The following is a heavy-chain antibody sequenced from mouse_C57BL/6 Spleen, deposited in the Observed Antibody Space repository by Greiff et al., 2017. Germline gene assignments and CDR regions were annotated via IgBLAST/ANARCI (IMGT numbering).Heavy chain of an antibody. CDR1: GYAFSSYW. CDR2: IYPGDGDT. CDR3: ARGYGSSYFDY. J-gene: IGHJ2*01. V-gene: IGHV1-80*01. D-gene: IGHD1-1*01. Sequence: VQLQQSGAELVKPGASVKISCKASGYAFSSYWMNWVKQRPGKGLEWIGQIYPGDGDTNSNGKFKGKATLTADKSSSTAYMQLSSLTSEDSAVYFCARGYGSSYFDYWGQGTTLTVSS.